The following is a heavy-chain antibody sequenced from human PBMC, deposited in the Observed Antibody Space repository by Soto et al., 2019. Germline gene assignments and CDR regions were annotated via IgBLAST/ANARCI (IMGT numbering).Heavy chain of an antibody. Sequence: EVQLVESGGGLVQPGGSLRLSCAASGFTFSSYDMHWVRQATGKGLEWVSAIGTAGDTYYPGSVKGRFTISRENAKNSFLQMNSLRAGDTAVYYCARGGGRVATPWFDPWGQGTLVTVSS. D-gene: IGHD5-12*01. V-gene: IGHV3-13*04. CDR3: ARGGGRVATPWFDP. CDR2: IGTAGDT. J-gene: IGHJ5*02. CDR1: GFTFSSYD.